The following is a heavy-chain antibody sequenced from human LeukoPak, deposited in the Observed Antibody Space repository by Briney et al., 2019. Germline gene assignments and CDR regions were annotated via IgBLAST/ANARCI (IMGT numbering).Heavy chain of an antibody. CDR2: IYYSGST. CDR1: GGSISSSSYY. J-gene: IGHJ4*02. V-gene: IGHV4-39*07. Sequence: SETLSLTCTVSGGSISSSSYYWGWTRQPPGKGLEWIGSIYYSGSTYYNPSLKSRVTISVDTSKTQFSLKLSSVTAADTAVYYCASRQNSSSVGGGNYFDYWGQGTLVTVSS. CDR3: ASRQNSSSVGGGNYFDY. D-gene: IGHD6-6*01.